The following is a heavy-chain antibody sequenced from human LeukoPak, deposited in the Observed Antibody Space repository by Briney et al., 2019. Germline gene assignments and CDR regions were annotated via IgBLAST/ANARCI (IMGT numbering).Heavy chain of an antibody. CDR1: GFTFSSYA. Sequence: GGSLRLSCAASGFTFSSYAMTWVRQAPGKGLEWVSSISGSGGTTYYADSVEGRFTISRDNSKNTLYLQMNSLRAEDTAVYYCAKSPTGTTPRCLDSWGQGTLVTVSS. CDR3: AKSPTGTTPRCLDS. CDR2: ISGSGGTT. J-gene: IGHJ4*02. D-gene: IGHD1-7*01. V-gene: IGHV3-23*01.